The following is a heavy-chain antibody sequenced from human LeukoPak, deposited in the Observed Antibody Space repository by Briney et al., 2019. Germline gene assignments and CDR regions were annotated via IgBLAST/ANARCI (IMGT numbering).Heavy chain of an antibody. Sequence: GGSLRLSCAASGFTFSSYGMHRVRQAPGKGLEWVAVIWYDGSNKYYADSVKGRFTISRDNSKNTLYLQMNSLRAEDTAVYYCASDYGDFFDFDYWGQGTLVTVSS. V-gene: IGHV3-33*08. CDR2: IWYDGSNK. D-gene: IGHD4-17*01. CDR1: GFTFSSYG. CDR3: ASDYGDFFDFDY. J-gene: IGHJ4*02.